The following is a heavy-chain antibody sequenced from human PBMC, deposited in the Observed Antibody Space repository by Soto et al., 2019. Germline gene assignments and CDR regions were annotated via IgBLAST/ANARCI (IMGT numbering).Heavy chain of an antibody. CDR2: ISCDGSNK. CDR3: AKDRQWLLLGYGMDV. Sequence: QVQLVESGGGVVQPGRSLRLSCAASGFTFSSYGMHWVRQAPGKGLEWVAVISCDGSNKYYADSVKGRFTISRDNSKNPLYLKMHSLRAEDTAVYYCAKDRQWLLLGYGMDVWGQGTTVTVSS. D-gene: IGHD3-22*01. CDR1: GFTFSSYG. J-gene: IGHJ6*02. V-gene: IGHV3-30*18.